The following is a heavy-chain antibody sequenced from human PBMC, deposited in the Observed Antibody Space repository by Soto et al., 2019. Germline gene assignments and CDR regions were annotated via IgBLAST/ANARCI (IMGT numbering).Heavy chain of an antibody. CDR1: GYTLTELS. J-gene: IGHJ4*02. D-gene: IGHD3-22*01. CDR3: ATDPFYYDSSGYYFKRDY. V-gene: IGHV1-24*01. Sequence: GASVKVSCKVSGYTLTELSMHWVRQAPGKGLEWMGGFDPEDGETIYAQKFQGRVTMTEDTSTDTAYMELSSLRSEDTAVYYCATDPFYYDSSGYYFKRDYWGQGTLVTVSS. CDR2: FDPEDGET.